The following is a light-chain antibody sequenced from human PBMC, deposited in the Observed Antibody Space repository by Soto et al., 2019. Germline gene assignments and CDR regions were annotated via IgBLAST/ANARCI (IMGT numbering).Light chain of an antibody. J-gene: IGKJ5*01. CDR2: DAS. V-gene: IGKV3-11*01. CDR3: QQRNNWPPEIT. Sequence: EIVLTQSPATLSLSPGERATLSSRASQSVSIYLAWYQQKPGQAPRLLIFDASNRATGIPARFSGSGSGTDFTLTISSLEPEEFAVDYCQQRNNWPPEITFAQGTRLEIK. CDR1: QSVSIY.